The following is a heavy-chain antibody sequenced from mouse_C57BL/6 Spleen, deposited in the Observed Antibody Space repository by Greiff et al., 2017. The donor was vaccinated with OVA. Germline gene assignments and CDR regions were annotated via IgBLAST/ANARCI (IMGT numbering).Heavy chain of an antibody. CDR3: AKPMSYYGSSYGNYAMDY. CDR1: GFSLTSYG. J-gene: IGHJ4*01. D-gene: IGHD1-1*01. Sequence: QVQLQQSGPGLVAPSQSLSITCTVSGFSLTSYGVSWVRQPPGKGLEWLGVIWGDGSTNYHSALISRLSISKDNSKSQVFLKLNSLQTDDTATYYCAKPMSYYGSSYGNYAMDYWGQGTSVTVSS. V-gene: IGHV2-3*01. CDR2: IWGDGST.